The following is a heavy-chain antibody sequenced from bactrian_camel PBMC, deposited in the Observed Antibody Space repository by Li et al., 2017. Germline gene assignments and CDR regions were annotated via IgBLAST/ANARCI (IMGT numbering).Heavy chain of an antibody. CDR2: VHMGGGST. D-gene: IGHD5*01. J-gene: IGHJ6*01. CDR3: AAGYMPGWGYPEPKSADFAE. V-gene: IGHV3S40*01. Sequence: DVQLVESGGGSVRPGGSLRLTCAASGYTISISTGIQTMAWFRQDSGKEREGVAAVHMGGGSTYIADSVKGRFTISRDKAKNEVYLQMDSLKPEDTAMYYCAAGYMPGWGYPEPKSADFAEWGQGTQVTVS. CDR1: GYTISISTGIQT.